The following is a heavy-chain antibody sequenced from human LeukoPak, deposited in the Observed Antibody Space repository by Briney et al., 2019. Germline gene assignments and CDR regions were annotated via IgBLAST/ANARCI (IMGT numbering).Heavy chain of an antibody. J-gene: IGHJ4*02. CDR1: GFTFDDYT. CDR2: ISGDGSTM. V-gene: IGHV3-43*02. D-gene: IGHD6-19*01. CDR3: AKGGQWLVAL. Sequence: GGSLRLSCAASGFTFDDYTMHWVRQAPGKGLEWVSLISGDGSTMHYADSVKGRFTISRDNSKNSLYLQMNSLRTEDTAFCYCAKGGQWLVALWGQGTLVTVSS.